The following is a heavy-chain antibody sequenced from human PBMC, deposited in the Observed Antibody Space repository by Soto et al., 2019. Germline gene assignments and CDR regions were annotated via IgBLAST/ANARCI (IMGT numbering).Heavy chain of an antibody. J-gene: IGHJ5*01. CDR3: ARDHEWLALIWFGS. V-gene: IGHV3-30-3*01. CDR2: ISYDGSNK. CDR1: GFTFSSYA. D-gene: IGHD6-19*01. Sequence: QVQLVESGGGVVQPGRSLRLSCAASGFTFSSYAMHWVRQAPGKGLEWVAVISYDGSNKYYADSVKGRFTISRDNSKNTLYLQMNRLRAEDTAVYYCARDHEWLALIWFGSWGQGTLVTVSS.